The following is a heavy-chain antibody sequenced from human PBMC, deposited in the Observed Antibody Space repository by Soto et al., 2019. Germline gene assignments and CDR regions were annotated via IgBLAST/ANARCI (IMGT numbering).Heavy chain of an antibody. CDR1: GGSISSYY. CDR3: AIGDSPGTLDY. CDR2: IYYSGST. V-gene: IGHV4-59*08. J-gene: IGHJ4*02. D-gene: IGHD2-21*02. Sequence: SETLSLTCTVSGGSISSYYWSWIRQPPGKGLEWIGYIYYSGSTNYNPSLKSRVTISVDTSKNQFSLKLSSVTAADTAVYYCAIGDSPGTLDYWGQGTLVTVSS.